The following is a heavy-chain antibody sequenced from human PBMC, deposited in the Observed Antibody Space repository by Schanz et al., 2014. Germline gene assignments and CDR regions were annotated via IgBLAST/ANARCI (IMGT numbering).Heavy chain of an antibody. CDR1: GGSISSGGYY. CDR2: IYDGGST. CDR3: ARGAGGGSGTYYGAYYNYYYMDV. Sequence: QVQLQESGPGLVKPSQTLSLTCTVSGGSISSGGYYWSWIRQHPGKGLEWIGYIYDGGSTYYNPSLKRRVTISVDTSKNQFSLRLSSVTAADTAVYYCARGAGGGSGTYYGAYYNYYYMDVWGKGTTVTVSS. D-gene: IGHD3-10*01. J-gene: IGHJ6*03. V-gene: IGHV4-31*03.